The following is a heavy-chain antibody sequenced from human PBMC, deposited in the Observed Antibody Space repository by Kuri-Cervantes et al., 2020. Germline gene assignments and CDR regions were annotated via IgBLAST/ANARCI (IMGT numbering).Heavy chain of an antibody. CDR3: ASKVIRFFAWVVD. Sequence: SETLSLTCAASGFTFSSYWMSWVRQAPGKGLEWIGEINHSGSTNYNPSLKSRVTISVDTSKKQFSLKLSSVTAADTAVYYCASKVIRFFAWVVDWGQGTLVTVSS. D-gene: IGHD3-9*01. CDR1: GFTFSSYW. J-gene: IGHJ4*02. CDR2: INHSGST. V-gene: IGHV4-34*01.